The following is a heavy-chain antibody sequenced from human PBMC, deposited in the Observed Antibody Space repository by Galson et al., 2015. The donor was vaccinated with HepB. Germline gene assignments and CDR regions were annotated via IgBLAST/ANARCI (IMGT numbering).Heavy chain of an antibody. CDR1: GDSVSSHTVG. V-gene: IGHV6-1*01. D-gene: IGHD7-27*01. Sequence: CAISGDSVSSHTVGWNWIRQSPSRGLEWLGRTYYRSKRYNDYAQSVKSRITINPDTSKNQISLHLNSVTPEDTAVYYCARLIHLGRGFDSWGQGTLVTVSS. CDR3: ARLIHLGRGFDS. CDR2: TYYRSKRYN. J-gene: IGHJ4*02.